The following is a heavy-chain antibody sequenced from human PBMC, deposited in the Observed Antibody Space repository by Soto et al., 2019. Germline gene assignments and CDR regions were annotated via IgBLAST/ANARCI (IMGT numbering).Heavy chain of an antibody. CDR1: GGSIISYY. J-gene: IGHJ6*02. V-gene: IGHV4-59*01. CDR3: ARDSRVVVAAYSLLGMDV. CDR2: IYYSGST. D-gene: IGHD2-15*01. Sequence: SETLSLTCTFSGGSIISYYWSWSRQAPGKGLEWIGYIYYSGSTNYNPSLKSRVTISVDTSKNQFSLKLSSVTAADTAVYYCARDSRVVVAAYSLLGMDVWGQGTTVTVSS.